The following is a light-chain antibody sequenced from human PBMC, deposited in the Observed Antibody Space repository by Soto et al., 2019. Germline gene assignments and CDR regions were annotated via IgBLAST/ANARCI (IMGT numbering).Light chain of an antibody. CDR3: SSYTRVSLYV. J-gene: IGLJ1*01. V-gene: IGLV2-14*03. CDR2: DVT. Sequence: QSVLTQPAPVSGSPGQSISIYCTGTGSVIGGYEHFSWYQQHPGKAPKLIIFDVTTGHSGVSNRFFGSKSGNTASLTIAGLQPVDEADYFCSSYTRVSLYVFGTGTKVTVL. CDR1: GSVIGGYEH.